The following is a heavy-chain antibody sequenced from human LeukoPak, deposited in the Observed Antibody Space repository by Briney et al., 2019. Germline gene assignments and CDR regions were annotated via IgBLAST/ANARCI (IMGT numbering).Heavy chain of an antibody. CDR1: GGSISSSSYY. CDR2: IYYSGST. D-gene: IGHD2-21*01. V-gene: IGHV4-39*01. J-gene: IGHJ4*02. CDR3: AREIVVVIAIDY. Sequence: PSETLSLTCTVCGGSISSSSYYWGWIRQPPGKGLEWIGSIYYSGSTYYNPSLKSRVTISVDTSKNQFSLKLSSVTAADTAVYYCAREIVVVIAIDYWGQGTLVTVSS.